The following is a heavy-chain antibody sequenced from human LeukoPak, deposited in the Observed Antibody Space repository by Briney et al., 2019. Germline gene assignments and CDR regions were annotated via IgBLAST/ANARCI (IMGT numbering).Heavy chain of an antibody. J-gene: IGHJ2*01. V-gene: IGHV4-59*08. CDR2: IHYSGST. Sequence: KASETLSLTCTVSGGSISSYHWNWIRQPPGKGPEWIGYIHYSGSTDYNPALKSRVTISVDTSKHQLSLKLSSVTAADTAVYYCARQGPGGYYDSSGYYVLYWYFDLWGRGTLVTVSS. CDR3: ARQGPGGYYDSSGYYVLYWYFDL. CDR1: GGSISSYH. D-gene: IGHD3-22*01.